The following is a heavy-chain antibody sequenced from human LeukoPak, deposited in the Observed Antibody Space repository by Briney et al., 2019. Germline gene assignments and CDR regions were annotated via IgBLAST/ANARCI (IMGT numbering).Heavy chain of an antibody. D-gene: IGHD5-12*01. Sequence: GGSLRLSCAASGFTFSSYWMHWVRQAPGKGLVWVSRINSDGSSTIYADSVKGRFTISRDNAKNTLYLQMNSLRAEDTAVYYCARDQSDIVATTPIDYWGQGTLVTVSS. V-gene: IGHV3-74*01. CDR3: ARDQSDIVATTPIDY. J-gene: IGHJ4*02. CDR2: INSDGSST. CDR1: GFTFSSYW.